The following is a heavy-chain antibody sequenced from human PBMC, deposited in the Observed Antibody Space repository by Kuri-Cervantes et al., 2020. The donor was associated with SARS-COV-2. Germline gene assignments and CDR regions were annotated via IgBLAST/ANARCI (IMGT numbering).Heavy chain of an antibody. J-gene: IGHJ1*01. V-gene: IGHV3-30*04. Sequence: LSLTCAASGFTFSSYAMHWVRQAPGKGLEWVAVISYDGSNKYYADSVKGRFTISRDNSKNTLYLQMNSLRAEDTAVYYCARKAVAGEYFQHWGQGTLVTVSS. CDR1: GFTFSSYA. CDR2: ISYDGSNK. D-gene: IGHD6-19*01. CDR3: ARKAVAGEYFQH.